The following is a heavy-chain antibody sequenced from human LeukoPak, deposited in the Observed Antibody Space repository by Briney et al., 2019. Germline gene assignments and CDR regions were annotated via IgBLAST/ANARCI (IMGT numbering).Heavy chain of an antibody. V-gene: IGHV3-53*01. CDR2: IYSGGST. CDR1: GFTVSSNY. J-gene: IGHJ5*02. Sequence: GGSLRLSCAASGFTVSSNYMSWVRQAPGKGLEWVSVIYSGGSTYYADSVKGRFTISRDNSKNTLYIQMNSLRAEDKAVYYCARFLGSNWFDRWGQGTLVTVSS. CDR3: ARFLGSNWFDR. D-gene: IGHD3-3*01.